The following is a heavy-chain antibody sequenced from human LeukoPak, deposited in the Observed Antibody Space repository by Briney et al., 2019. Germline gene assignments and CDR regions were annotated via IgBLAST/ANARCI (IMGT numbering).Heavy chain of an antibody. CDR2: ISSSSSYI. Sequence: PGGSLRLSCAASGFTFSSYCMNWVRQAPGKWLEWVSSISSSSSYIYYADSVKGRFTISRDNAKNSLYLQMNSLRAEDTAVYYCARCQIQLWLTDYWGQGTLVTVSS. J-gene: IGHJ4*02. V-gene: IGHV3-21*01. CDR1: GFTFSSYC. CDR3: ARCQIQLWLTDY. D-gene: IGHD5-18*01.